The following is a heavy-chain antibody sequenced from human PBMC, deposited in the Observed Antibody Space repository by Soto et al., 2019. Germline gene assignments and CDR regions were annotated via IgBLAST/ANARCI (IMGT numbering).Heavy chain of an antibody. D-gene: IGHD2-2*01. CDR3: AKVRPLRDCTSTSCLGAFDI. CDR1: ACTFRSYA. CDR2: ITASADTT. Sequence: EEQLLESGGGLVRPGGSLRLSCAASACTFRSYAMSWVRQAPGKGLEGVSAITASADTTYYAASVKGRFTISRDNSKNTLYLRMNSLRAEDTAVYYCAKVRPLRDCTSTSCLGAFDIWGQGTMVTVS. V-gene: IGHV3-23*01. J-gene: IGHJ3*02.